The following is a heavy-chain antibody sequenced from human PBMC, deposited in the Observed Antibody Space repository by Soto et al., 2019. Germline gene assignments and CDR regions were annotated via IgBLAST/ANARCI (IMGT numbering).Heavy chain of an antibody. CDR2: IYYSGST. CDR3: ARLRGYGDTDDAFDI. Sequence: SETLSLTCTVSGGSISSSSYYWGWIRQPPGKGLEWIGSIYYSGSTYYNPSLKSRVTISVDTSKNQFSLKLSSVTAADTAVYYCARLRGYGDTDDAFDIWGQGTMVTVSS. J-gene: IGHJ3*02. D-gene: IGHD4-17*01. CDR1: GGSISSSSYY. V-gene: IGHV4-39*01.